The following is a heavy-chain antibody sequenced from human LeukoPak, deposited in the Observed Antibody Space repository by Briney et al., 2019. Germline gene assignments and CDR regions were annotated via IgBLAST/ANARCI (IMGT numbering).Heavy chain of an antibody. V-gene: IGHV1-3*01. CDR2: INAGNGNT. Sequence: ASVKVSCKASGYTFTSYAMHWVRQAPGQRLEWMGWINAGNGNTKYSQKFQGRVTITRDTSASTAYMELSSLRPEDTAVYYCARERYCSGGSCYSGGVYYYYGMDVWGQGTTVTVSS. J-gene: IGHJ6*02. D-gene: IGHD2-15*01. CDR3: ARERYCSGGSCYSGGVYYYYGMDV. CDR1: GYTFTSYA.